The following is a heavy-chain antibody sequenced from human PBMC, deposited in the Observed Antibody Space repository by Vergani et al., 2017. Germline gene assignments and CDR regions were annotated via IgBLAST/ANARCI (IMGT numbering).Heavy chain of an antibody. CDR2: IWYDGSNK. V-gene: IGHV3-33*01. CDR3: ARDPLCGGDGYSEARWNDAFDI. Sequence: QVQLVESGGGVVQPGRSLRLSCAASGFTFSSYGMHWVRQAPGKGLEWVAVIWYDGSNKYYADSVKGRFTISRDKSKNTLYLQMNSLRAEDTAVYYCARDPLCGGDGYSEARWNDAFDIWGQGTMVTVSS. CDR1: GFTFSSYG. D-gene: IGHD2-21*01. J-gene: IGHJ3*02.